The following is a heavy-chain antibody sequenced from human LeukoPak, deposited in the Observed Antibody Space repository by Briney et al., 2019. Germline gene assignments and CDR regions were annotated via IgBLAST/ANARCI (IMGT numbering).Heavy chain of an antibody. CDR3: AIELGYSSSWYGTFDY. J-gene: IGHJ4*02. Sequence: ASVKVSCKASGYTFTSYYMHWVRQAPGQGLEWMGIINPSGGSTSYAQKFQGRVTTTRGTSMSTVYMELSSLRSEDTAVYYCAIELGYSSSWYGTFDYWGQGTLVTVSS. CDR2: INPSGGST. CDR1: GYTFTSYY. V-gene: IGHV1-46*01. D-gene: IGHD6-13*01.